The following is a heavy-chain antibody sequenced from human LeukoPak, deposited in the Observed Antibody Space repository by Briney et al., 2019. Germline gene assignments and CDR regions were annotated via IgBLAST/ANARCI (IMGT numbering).Heavy chain of an antibody. Sequence: GGSLTLSCAASRFISRNSAMHSVSQAPGTGLQCMALISSDGSKTYHADSVKGRFSISRDNSKNTLYLQLNSLRAEDTAVYYCAKDLNGYSGYVPDAFDIWGQGTMVTVSS. J-gene: IGHJ3*02. V-gene: IGHV3-30*01. CDR3: AKDLNGYSGYVPDAFDI. CDR2: ISSDGSKT. D-gene: IGHD5-12*01. CDR1: RFISRNSA.